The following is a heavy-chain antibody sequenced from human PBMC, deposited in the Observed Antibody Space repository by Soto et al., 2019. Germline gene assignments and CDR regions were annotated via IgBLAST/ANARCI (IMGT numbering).Heavy chain of an antibody. CDR1: GGSISSYY. Sequence: SETLSLTCTVSGGSISSYYWSWIRQPPGKGLEWIGYIYYSGSTNYNPSLKSRVTISVDTSKNQFSLKLSSVTAADTAVYYCARLKPPRNYFDYWGQGTLVTVSS. CDR2: IYYSGST. J-gene: IGHJ4*02. V-gene: IGHV4-59*08. CDR3: ARLKPPRNYFDY.